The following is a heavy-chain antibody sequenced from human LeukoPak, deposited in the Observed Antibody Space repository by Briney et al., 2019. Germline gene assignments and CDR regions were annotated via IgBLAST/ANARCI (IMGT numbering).Heavy chain of an antibody. J-gene: IGHJ4*02. V-gene: IGHV4-59*01. CDR2: IYYSGSN. CDR1: GGSISSYY. CDR3: ARGADSGSRYFTT. Sequence: WETLSLTCTVSGGSISSYYWSWIRQSPGKGLEWIAYIYYSGSNNYNPSLKSRVTISVDTSKNQVSLKLNSVTAADTAVYYCARGADSGSRYFTTWGQGTLVTVSS. D-gene: IGHD6-13*01.